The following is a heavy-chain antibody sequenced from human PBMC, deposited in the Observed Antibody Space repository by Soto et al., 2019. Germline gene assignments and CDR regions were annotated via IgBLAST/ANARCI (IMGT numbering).Heavy chain of an antibody. J-gene: IGHJ5*01. CDR1: GASINNFAYY. V-gene: IGHV4-39*01. D-gene: IGHD3-10*01. CDR3: ARRERYYGSPGWFDP. Sequence: SETLSLTCSVSGASINNFAYYWGWIRQPPGKGLEWIGTVYYNENTYYNPSLRSRVAISVDTAKNQFSLNLRSVTAADTAVYFCARRERYYGSPGWFDPWGQGTLVTVSS. CDR2: VYYNENT.